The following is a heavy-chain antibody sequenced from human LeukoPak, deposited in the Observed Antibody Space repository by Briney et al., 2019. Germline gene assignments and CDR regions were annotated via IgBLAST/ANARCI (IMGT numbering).Heavy chain of an antibody. Sequence: GGSLRLSCAASGFTFSSYAMHWVRQAPGKGLEWVAVIPYDGSNKYYADSVKGRFTISRDNSKNTLYLQMNSLRAEDTAVYYCARDLVDYYDSSGYYPPSYWGQGTLVTVSS. V-gene: IGHV3-30-3*01. CDR3: ARDLVDYYDSSGYYPPSY. D-gene: IGHD3-22*01. CDR1: GFTFSSYA. CDR2: IPYDGSNK. J-gene: IGHJ4*02.